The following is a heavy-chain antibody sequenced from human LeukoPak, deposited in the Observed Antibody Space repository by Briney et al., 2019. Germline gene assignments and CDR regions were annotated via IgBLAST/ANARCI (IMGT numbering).Heavy chain of an antibody. D-gene: IGHD1-14*01. CDR2: IYYSGST. Sequence: SETLSLTCTVSGGSISSGGYYWNWIRQHPEKGLEWIGSIYYSGSTYYNPSLKSRVNVSVDTSENQFSLKLSSVAAADTAVYYYARASSARNGFDYWGQGTLVTVSS. CDR3: ARASSARNGFDY. V-gene: IGHV4-31*03. CDR1: GGSISSGGYY. J-gene: IGHJ4*02.